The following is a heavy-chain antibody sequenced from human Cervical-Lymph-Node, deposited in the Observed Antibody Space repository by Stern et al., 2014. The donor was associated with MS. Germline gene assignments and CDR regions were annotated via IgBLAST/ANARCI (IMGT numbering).Heavy chain of an antibody. CDR1: GYKFTRYL. CDR2: IDPGDSET. J-gene: IGHJ4*02. V-gene: IGHV5-51*01. Sequence: EVQLVESGAEVRKPGESLKISCKASGYKFTRYLIAWVRQMPGKGLELMGIIDPGDSETRYSPSFQGQVTISADKSTSTAYLQWSSLRASDSAVYYCARQASTIAIRGDYWGQGTLVTVSS. CDR3: ARQASTIAIRGDY. D-gene: IGHD4/OR15-4a*01.